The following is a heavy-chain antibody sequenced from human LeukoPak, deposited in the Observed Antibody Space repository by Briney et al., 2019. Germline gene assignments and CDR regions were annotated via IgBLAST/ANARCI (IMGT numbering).Heavy chain of an antibody. J-gene: IGHJ6*02. CDR2: ISSSSSYI. V-gene: IGHV3-21*01. CDR3: AREGFYYYGMDV. CDR1: GFTFSSYS. Sequence: AGGSLRLSCAASGFTFSSYSMSWVRQAPGKGLEWVSSISSSSSYIYYADSVKGRFTISRDNAKNSLYLQMNSLRAEDTAVYYCAREGFYYYGMDVWGQGTTVTVSS.